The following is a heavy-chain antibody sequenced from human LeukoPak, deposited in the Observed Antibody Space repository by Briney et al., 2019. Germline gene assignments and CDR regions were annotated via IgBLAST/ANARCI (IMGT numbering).Heavy chain of an antibody. CDR3: ERPAVWGSYRLDY. Sequence: SETLSLTCTVSGGSISSSSYYWGWIRQPPGKGLEWIGSIYYSENTYYNPSLKSRVTISVDTSKNQFSLKLSSVTAADTAVYYCERPAVWGSYRLDYWGQGTLVTVSS. V-gene: IGHV4-39*01. D-gene: IGHD3-16*02. J-gene: IGHJ4*02. CDR2: IYYSENT. CDR1: GGSISSSSYY.